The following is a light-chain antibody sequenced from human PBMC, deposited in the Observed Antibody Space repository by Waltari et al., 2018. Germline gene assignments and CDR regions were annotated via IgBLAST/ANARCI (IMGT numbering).Light chain of an antibody. CDR1: SNDAGGYNS. Sequence: QSALTQPASVSGSPGQSVTIFCAGTSNDAGGYNSVSWYPEHPGQAPRVILYDVSDRPSGVYDRFSGSKSGNTASLTISGLQAEDEADYYCSSQSSNDVVLFGGGTKLTVL. V-gene: IGLV2-14*01. CDR2: DVS. J-gene: IGLJ2*01. CDR3: SSQSSNDVVL.